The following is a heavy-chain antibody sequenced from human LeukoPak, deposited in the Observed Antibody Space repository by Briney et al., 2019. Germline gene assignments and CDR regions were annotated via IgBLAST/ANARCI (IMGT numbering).Heavy chain of an antibody. CDR2: IYTSGST. D-gene: IGHD7-27*01. Sequence: SQTLSLTCTVSGGSISSGSYYWRWIRQPAGTGLEWIGRIYTSGSTNYNPSLKSRVTISVGTSKNQFSLKLSSVTAADTAVYYCARVRELGSIDYWGQGTLVTVSS. J-gene: IGHJ4*02. V-gene: IGHV4-61*02. CDR3: ARVRELGSIDY. CDR1: GGSISSGSYY.